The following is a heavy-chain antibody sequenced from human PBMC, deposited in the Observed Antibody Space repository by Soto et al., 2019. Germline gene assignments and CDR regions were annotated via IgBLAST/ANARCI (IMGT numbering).Heavy chain of an antibody. J-gene: IGHJ5*02. Sequence: SETMSLTCPVSGGSISSYYWSWIRQPPGKGLEWIGYIYYSGSTNYNPSLKSRVTISVDTSKNQFSLKLSSVTAADTAVYYCARDRNWFDPWGQGTLVTVSS. CDR2: IYYSGST. V-gene: IGHV4-59*01. CDR1: GGSISSYY. CDR3: ARDRNWFDP.